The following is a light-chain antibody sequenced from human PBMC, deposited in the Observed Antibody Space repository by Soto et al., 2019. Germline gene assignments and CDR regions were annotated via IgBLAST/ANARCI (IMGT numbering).Light chain of an antibody. CDR3: QHRSSWPWT. J-gene: IGKJ1*01. CDR1: PSVRTY. Sequence: EIVLTQSPDTLSVSPGERATLSCRASPSVRTYLAWYQQKPGQVPRLLMYDASNRATGIPARFSGSGSGTDFTLTISRVEPEDFAVYYCQHRSSWPWTFGQGTKVEIK. CDR2: DAS. V-gene: IGKV3-11*01.